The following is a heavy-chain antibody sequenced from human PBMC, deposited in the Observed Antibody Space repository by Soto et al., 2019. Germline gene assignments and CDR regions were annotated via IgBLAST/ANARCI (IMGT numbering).Heavy chain of an antibody. CDR3: ARTEPFYDILTGYSDY. V-gene: IGHV4-31*02. D-gene: IGHD3-9*01. J-gene: IGHJ4*02. CDR2: IYYTGST. CDR1: GGSIRSGGYY. Sequence: SETLSVTCTVSGGSIRSGGYYWSWIRQHPGKGLEWIAYIYYTGSTYYNPSLKSRVTISVDTSKNQFSLKLSSVTAADTAVYYCARTEPFYDILTGYSDYWGQGTLVTVSS.